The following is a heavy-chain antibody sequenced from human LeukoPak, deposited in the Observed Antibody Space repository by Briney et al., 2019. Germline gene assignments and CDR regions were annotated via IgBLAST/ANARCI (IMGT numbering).Heavy chain of an antibody. CDR3: AKDRYSNYGNWFDP. CDR1: GFIFSEYA. D-gene: IGHD4-11*01. Sequence: AGGSLRLSCAASGFIFSEYAMNWVRQALGKGLEWVSAISGGGGTTHYADSVKGRFAVSRDNSKNILYLQMTNLRHEDTALYYCAKDRYSNYGNWFDPWGQGTQVTVIS. J-gene: IGHJ5*02. CDR2: ISGGGGTT. V-gene: IGHV3-23*01.